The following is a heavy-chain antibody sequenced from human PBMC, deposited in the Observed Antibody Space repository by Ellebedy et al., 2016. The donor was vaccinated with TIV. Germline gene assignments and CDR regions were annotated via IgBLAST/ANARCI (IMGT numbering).Heavy chain of an antibody. V-gene: IGHV3-21*01. CDR1: GLTFISHA. Sequence: GESLKISCAASGLTFISHAMSWVRQAPGKGLEWVSSITGSSSYMFYADSVKGRFHISSDNAKNALYLQLNSLRAEDTAVYYCARDPVGVGPAFDVWGQGTMVTVSS. J-gene: IGHJ3*01. CDR2: ITGSSSYM. CDR3: ARDPVGVGPAFDV. D-gene: IGHD4-23*01.